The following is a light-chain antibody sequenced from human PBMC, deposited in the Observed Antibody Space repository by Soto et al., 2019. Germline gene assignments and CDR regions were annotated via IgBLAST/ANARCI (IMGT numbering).Light chain of an antibody. CDR2: AVS. J-gene: IGLJ1*01. CDR1: GSDFGGYNF. CDR3: CSYTSYSPYV. V-gene: IGLV2-14*01. Sequence: QSVLTQPASVSGSPGQSITISCTGTGSDFGGYNFVSWYQHRPGKAPKLMIYAVSNRPSGVSNRFSGSKSGNTASLTISGLQAEDEADYYCCSYTSYSPYVFGTRTKVTVL.